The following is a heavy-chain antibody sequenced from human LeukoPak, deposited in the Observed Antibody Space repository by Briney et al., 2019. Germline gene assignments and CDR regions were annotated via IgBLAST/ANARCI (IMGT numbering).Heavy chain of an antibody. Sequence: GASVKVSCKASGYTFTGYYMHWVRQAPGQGLEWMGWINPNSGGTNYAQKFQGRVTMTRDTSISTAYMELSRLRSDDTAVYYCARDRVDLWFGELSAFDIWGQGTMVTVSS. CDR1: GYTFTGYY. D-gene: IGHD3-10*01. CDR2: INPNSGGT. V-gene: IGHV1-2*02. J-gene: IGHJ3*02. CDR3: ARDRVDLWFGELSAFDI.